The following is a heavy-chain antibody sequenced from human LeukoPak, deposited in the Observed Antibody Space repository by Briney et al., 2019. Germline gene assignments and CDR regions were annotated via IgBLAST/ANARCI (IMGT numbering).Heavy chain of an antibody. CDR1: GFTFSVYY. CDR3: ARGGVSSSSYNWFDP. CDR2: ISSSGSTI. J-gene: IGHJ5*02. D-gene: IGHD6-13*01. Sequence: GGSLRLSCAASGFTFSVYYMSWIRQAPGKGPEWVSYISSSGSTIYYADSVKGRFTISRDNAKNSLYLQMNSLRAEDTAVYYCARGGVSSSSYNWFDPWGQGTLVTVSS. V-gene: IGHV3-11*01.